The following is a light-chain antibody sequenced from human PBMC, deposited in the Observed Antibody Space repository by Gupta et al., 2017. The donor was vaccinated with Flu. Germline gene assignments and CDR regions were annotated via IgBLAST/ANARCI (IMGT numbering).Light chain of an antibody. CDR1: SSNIGSNT. V-gene: IGLV1-44*01. J-gene: IGLJ2*01. CDR2: SNN. CDR3: AAWDDSLSAVV. Sequence: QSVLTQPPSSSGTPGQRVTISCSGSSSNIGSNTVNWYQQLPGTAPKLLIYSNNQRPSGVPDRFSGSKSGTSASLAISGLQSEDEADYYCAAWDDSLSAVVFGGGTKLTAL.